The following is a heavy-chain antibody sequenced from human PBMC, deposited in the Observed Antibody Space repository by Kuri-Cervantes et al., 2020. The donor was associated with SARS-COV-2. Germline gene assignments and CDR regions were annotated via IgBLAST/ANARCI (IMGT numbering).Heavy chain of an antibody. V-gene: IGHV3-23*01. CDR3: AAPRYYDILTGYQFDY. CDR2: ISGSGVST. CDR1: GYTVSSNY. D-gene: IGHD3-9*01. J-gene: IGHJ4*02. Sequence: GGSLRLSCAASGYTVSSNYMSWVRQAPGKGLEWVSAISGSGVSTYYADSVKGRFTISRDNSKNTLYLQMNSLRAEDTAVYYCAAPRYYDILTGYQFDYWGQGTLVTVSS.